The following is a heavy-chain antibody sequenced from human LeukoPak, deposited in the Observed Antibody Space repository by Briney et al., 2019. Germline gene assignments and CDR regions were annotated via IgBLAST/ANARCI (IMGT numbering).Heavy chain of an antibody. CDR1: GFTFSSYA. D-gene: IGHD2-15*01. V-gene: IGHV3-74*01. Sequence: QAGGSLRLSCAASGFTFSSYAMSWVRQAPGKGLVWVSRINPDRSSTSYADSVKGRFTISRDNANNTLYLQMNSLRAEDTAVYYCARASTGRHSDYWGQGTLVTVSS. CDR3: ARASTGRHSDY. CDR2: INPDRSST. J-gene: IGHJ4*02.